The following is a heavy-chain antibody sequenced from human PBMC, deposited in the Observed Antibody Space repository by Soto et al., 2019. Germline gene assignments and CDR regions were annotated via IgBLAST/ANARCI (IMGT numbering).Heavy chain of an antibody. Sequence: QVQLQESGPGLVKPSETLSLTCTVSGGSISSYYWSWIRQPPGKGLEWIGYIYYSGSTNYNPSLKSRVTISVDTSTTQFSRKLSPVTAADTAVYYCARQSPTTIFRFDPWGQGTLVTVSS. CDR2: IYYSGST. J-gene: IGHJ5*02. V-gene: IGHV4-59*08. CDR3: ARQSPTTIFRFDP. CDR1: GGSISSYY. D-gene: IGHD3-9*01.